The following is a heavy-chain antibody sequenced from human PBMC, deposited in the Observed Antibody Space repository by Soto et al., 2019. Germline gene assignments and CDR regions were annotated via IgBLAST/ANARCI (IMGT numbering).Heavy chain of an antibody. CDR3: ERHDNCGCNSCSTGRWIDP. J-gene: IGHJ5*02. Sequence: SETLSLTCTVSGGSISGYYWSWIRQAPGKGLEWIGYIYYSGSTNYNPSLKSRVTISMDSSKNQFSLKLSSVSAADTALYYCERHDNCGCNSCSTGRWIDPWGKGTLVTVSS. CDR1: GGSISGYY. D-gene: IGHD2-21*01. V-gene: IGHV4-59*08. CDR2: IYYSGST.